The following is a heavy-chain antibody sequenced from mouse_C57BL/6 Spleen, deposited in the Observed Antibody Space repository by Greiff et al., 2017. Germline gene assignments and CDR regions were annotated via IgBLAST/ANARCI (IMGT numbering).Heavy chain of an antibody. CDR2: ISYDGSN. Sequence: EVQLQQSGPGLVKPSQSLSLTCSVTGYSITSGYYWNWIRQFPGNKLEWMGYISYDGSNNYNPSLKNRISITRDTSKNQFFLKLNSVTTEDTATYYCAREITTVVDWYFDVWGTGTTVTVSS. CDR3: AREITTVVDWYFDV. D-gene: IGHD1-1*01. CDR1: GYSITSGYY. J-gene: IGHJ1*03. V-gene: IGHV3-6*01.